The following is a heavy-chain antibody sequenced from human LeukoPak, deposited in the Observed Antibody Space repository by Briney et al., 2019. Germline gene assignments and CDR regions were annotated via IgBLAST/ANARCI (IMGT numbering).Heavy chain of an antibody. Sequence: AGGSLRLSCGGSGFTFSSFAMSWVRQAPGKGLEWVSGISHSGGTTNYADSVKGRFTISRDNSKNTVYLRMDSLRAEDTAVYYCAKGYYYGSGRWSYMDGWGKGTTVSISS. V-gene: IGHV3-23*01. CDR3: AKGYYYGSGRWSYMDG. J-gene: IGHJ6*03. CDR2: ISHSGGTT. CDR1: GFTFSSFA. D-gene: IGHD3-10*01.